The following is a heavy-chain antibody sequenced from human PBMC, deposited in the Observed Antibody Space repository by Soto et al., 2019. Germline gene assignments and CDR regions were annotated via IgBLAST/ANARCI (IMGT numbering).Heavy chain of an antibody. Sequence: PGGSLRLSCAASGFTFSSYTMNWVRQAPGKGLEWVSSISSSSSYIYYADTVKGRFTISRDNSKNTAYLQMSSLRPEDTAVYYCVKGEYYYDGSAYYPFDYWGQGRMVTVSS. CDR1: GFTFSSYT. J-gene: IGHJ4*02. CDR2: ISSSSSYI. D-gene: IGHD3-22*01. V-gene: IGHV3-21*01. CDR3: VKGEYYYDGSAYYPFDY.